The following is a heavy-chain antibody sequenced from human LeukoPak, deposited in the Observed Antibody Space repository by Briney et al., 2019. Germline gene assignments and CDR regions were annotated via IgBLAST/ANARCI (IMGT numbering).Heavy chain of an antibody. CDR3: ARQSRDGSKTRGYFFDH. D-gene: IGHD3-10*01. CDR2: IYPADSDT. Sequence: GESLKISCQVSGYIFTHYWIGWVRQLPGKDLETMGIIYPADSDTTYSPSFQGQVTISADKSIDTVYLQWSSLKTSDTAMYYCARQSRDGSKTRGYFFDHWGQGTLVTVSS. V-gene: IGHV5-51*01. CDR1: GYIFTHYW. J-gene: IGHJ5*02.